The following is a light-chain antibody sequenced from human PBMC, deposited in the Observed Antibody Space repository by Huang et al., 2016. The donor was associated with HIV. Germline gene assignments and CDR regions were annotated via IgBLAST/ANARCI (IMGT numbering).Light chain of an antibody. Sequence: DIVMIQSPLSLSVTPGEPASISCRSSQSLLQSNGYMYLDWYVEKPGQSPQLLISLGSSRGSGVPDRCSGSASGTDFSLRISRVEAEDVGVYCCMQALQTPWTFGQGTKVEIK. CDR1: QSLLQSNGYMY. V-gene: IGKV2-28*01. CDR3: MQALQTPWT. CDR2: LGS. J-gene: IGKJ1*01.